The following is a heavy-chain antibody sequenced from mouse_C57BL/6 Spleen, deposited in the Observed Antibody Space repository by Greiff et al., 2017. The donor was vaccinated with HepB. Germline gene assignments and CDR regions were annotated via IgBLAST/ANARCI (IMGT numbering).Heavy chain of an antibody. J-gene: IGHJ3*01. Sequence: VQRVESGAELVKPGASVKISCKASGYAFSSYWMNWVKQRPGKGLEWIGQIYPGDGDTNYNGKFKGKATLTADKSSSTAYMQLSSLTSEDSAVYFCARHYYYGSSPAWFAYWGQGTLVTVSA. CDR3: ARHYYYGSSPAWFAY. CDR1: GYAFSSYW. V-gene: IGHV1-80*01. CDR2: IYPGDGDT. D-gene: IGHD1-1*01.